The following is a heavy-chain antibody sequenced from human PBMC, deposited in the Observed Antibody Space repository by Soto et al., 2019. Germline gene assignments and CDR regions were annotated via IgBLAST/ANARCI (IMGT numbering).Heavy chain of an antibody. CDR1: GFTFSSYA. CDR3: AKDDSSGGHFDY. J-gene: IGHJ4*02. D-gene: IGHD6-19*01. CDR2: ISGSGGST. V-gene: IGHV3-23*01. Sequence: EVQLLESGGGLVQPGGSLRLSCAASGFTFSSYAMSWVRQAPGKGLEWVSAISGSGGSTYYADSVKGRFTISRDNSKNMLYLQMNSLRAEDTAVYYCAKDDSSGGHFDYWGQGTLVTVSS.